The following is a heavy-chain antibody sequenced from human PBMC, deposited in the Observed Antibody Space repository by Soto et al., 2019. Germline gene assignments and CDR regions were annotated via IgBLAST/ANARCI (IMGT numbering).Heavy chain of an antibody. V-gene: IGHV3-7*01. CDR2: IKQDGSEK. D-gene: IGHD2-2*02. CDR1: GFTFSSYW. J-gene: IGHJ6*02. Sequence: GGSLRLSCAASGFTFSSYWMSWVRQAPGKGLEWVANIKQDGSEKYYVDSVKGRFTISRDNAKNSLYLQMNSLRAEDTAVYYCARDSSNWYTDIVLVPAAIVNYYYGMDVWGQGTTVTVSS. CDR3: ARDSSNWYTDIVLVPAAIVNYYYGMDV.